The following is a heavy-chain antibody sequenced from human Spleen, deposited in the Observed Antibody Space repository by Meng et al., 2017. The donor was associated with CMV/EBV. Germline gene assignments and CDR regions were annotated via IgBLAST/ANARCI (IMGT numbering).Heavy chain of an antibody. V-gene: IGHV1-2*02. J-gene: IGHJ6*02. D-gene: IGHD2-2*01. CDR2: IHPYSGDT. Sequence: ASVKVSCKASGYSFTGFYMHWVRQAPGQGLEWMGWIHPYSGDTKYAQKFQGRVTMTRDTSISTAYMELSRLRSDDTAVYYCARDHVGYCSSSSSCLYVMDVWGQGTTVTVSS. CDR1: GYSFTGFY. CDR3: ARDHVGYCSSSSSCLYVMDV.